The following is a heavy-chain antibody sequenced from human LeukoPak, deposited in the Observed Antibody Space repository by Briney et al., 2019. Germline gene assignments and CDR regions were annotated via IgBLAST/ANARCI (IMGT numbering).Heavy chain of an antibody. D-gene: IGHD1-26*01. J-gene: IGHJ3*02. CDR2: ISLNSASI. V-gene: IGHV3-9*01. CDR3: AKDDRSGSYPIRNTAFDI. Sequence: HAGGSLRLSCAASGFTFDDYATHWVRQPPGKGLEWVSCISLNSASIAYADSVKGRLTISRDNAKNSLYLQMNSLRAEDTALYYCAKDDRSGSYPIRNTAFDIWGQGTMVTVSS. CDR1: GFTFDDYA.